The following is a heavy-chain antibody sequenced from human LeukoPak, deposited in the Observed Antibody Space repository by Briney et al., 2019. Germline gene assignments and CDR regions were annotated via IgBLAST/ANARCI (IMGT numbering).Heavy chain of an antibody. CDR2: IYYSGST. CDR3: ARSQWLAPLRYNWFDP. Sequence: SETLSLTCTVSGGSISSYYWSWIRQPPGRGLEWIGYIYYSGSTNYNPFLKSRVTISVDTSKNQFSLKLSSVTAADTAVYYCARSQWLAPLRYNWFDPWGQGTLVTVSS. D-gene: IGHD6-19*01. V-gene: IGHV4-59*08. CDR1: GGSISSYY. J-gene: IGHJ5*02.